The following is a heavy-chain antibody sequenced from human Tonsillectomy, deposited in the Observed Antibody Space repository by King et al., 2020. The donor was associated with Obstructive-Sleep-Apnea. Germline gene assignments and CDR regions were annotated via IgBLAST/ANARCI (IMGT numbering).Heavy chain of an antibody. CDR1: GFTFDDYT. J-gene: IGHJ4*02. V-gene: IGHV3-43*01. CDR2: ISWDGGST. D-gene: IGHD3-10*01. Sequence: VQLVESGGVVVQPGGSLRLSCAASGFTFDDYTMHWVRQAPGKGLEWVSLISWDGGSTYYADSVKGRFTISRDNSKNSLYLQMNSLRTEDTALYYFAKDLGWGSGSYYPITFDYWGQGPLVTVSS. CDR3: AKDLGWGSGSYYPITFDY.